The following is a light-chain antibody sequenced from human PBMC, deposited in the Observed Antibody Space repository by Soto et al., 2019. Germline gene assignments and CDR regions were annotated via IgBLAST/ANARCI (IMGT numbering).Light chain of an antibody. CDR2: DTN. CDR1: SSDVGSYNF. V-gene: IGLV1-51*01. CDR3: AAWDNSLSAAV. Sequence: TQPASVSGSPGQSITISCTGTSSDVGSYNFVSWYQHHAGTAPKLIIYDTNNRPSGIPDRFSGSKSGTSATLDIAGLQTGDEADYYCAAWDNSLSAAVFGGGTKVTVL. J-gene: IGLJ1*01.